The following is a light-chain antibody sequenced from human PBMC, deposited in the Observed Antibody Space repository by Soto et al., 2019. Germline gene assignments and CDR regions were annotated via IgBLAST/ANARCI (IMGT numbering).Light chain of an antibody. V-gene: IGKV4-1*01. CDR1: QSVFFSSNKKNY. CDR3: QQYFSSWT. CDR2: WAS. J-gene: IGKJ1*01. Sequence: IVMTQSPESLALSLGERATINCRSSQSVFFSSNKKNYLAWYQQKSGQPPKLLIYWASTRKSGVPDRFSGSGPGTDFTLTISSLQPEDVAVYYCQQYFSSWTFGQGTKVEIK.